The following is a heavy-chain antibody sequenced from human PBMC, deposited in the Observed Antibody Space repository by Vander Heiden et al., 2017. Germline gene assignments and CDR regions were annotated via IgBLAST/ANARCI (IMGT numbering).Heavy chain of an antibody. CDR2: LSGSGGYT. D-gene: IGHD4-17*01. V-gene: IGHV3-23*01. Sequence: EVQLLESGGGLVQPGGSLSLPCGAVGITFSSYAMNWVRQAAGKGLEWVSGLSGSGGYTYYADSVKGRFTISRDNSKNTLYLQMNSLRAEDTAVYYCAKDLYGDYSVDYWGQGTLVTVSS. J-gene: IGHJ4*02. CDR3: AKDLYGDYSVDY. CDR1: GITFSSYA.